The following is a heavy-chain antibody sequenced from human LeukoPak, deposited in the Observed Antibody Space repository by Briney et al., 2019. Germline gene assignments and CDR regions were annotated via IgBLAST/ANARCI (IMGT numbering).Heavy chain of an antibody. CDR3: VLGAYWNDDKNAFHI. J-gene: IGHJ3*02. V-gene: IGHV3-13*01. CDR2: IGATGDT. CDR1: GIYFSSFD. D-gene: IGHD1-1*01. Sequence: GFLRIPCGASGIYFSSFDMDWGRQAAGKGLGWVSSIGATGDTYYIDSVKGRFTISRENAKKSLYLQVSSLRVEDTAVYFCVLGAYWNDDKNAFHIWGPGTMVTVSS.